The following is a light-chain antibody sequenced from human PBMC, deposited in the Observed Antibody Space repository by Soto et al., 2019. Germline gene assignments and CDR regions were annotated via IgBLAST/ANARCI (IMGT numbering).Light chain of an antibody. Sequence: EIVMTQSPAPLSVSRGERATLSCRANQAISSNLAWYQQKPGQAPRLLIYGASTRATDIPDRFSGSGSGTEFTLTISSLQSEDFAVYYCQHYNNWIGTFGGGTKVEIK. CDR3: QHYNNWIGT. V-gene: IGKV3-15*01. J-gene: IGKJ4*01. CDR2: GAS. CDR1: QAISSN.